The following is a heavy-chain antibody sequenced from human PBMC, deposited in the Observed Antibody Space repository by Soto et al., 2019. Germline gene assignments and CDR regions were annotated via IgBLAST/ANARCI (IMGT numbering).Heavy chain of an antibody. CDR3: ASGLASGTPSDY. J-gene: IGHJ4*02. CDR1: GFSFSSYG. D-gene: IGHD3-3*01. CDR2: ISYDGSNK. V-gene: IGHV3-30*03. Sequence: GGSLRLSCAASGFSFSSYGMHWVRQAPVKGLEWVAFISYDGSNKHYADSVKGRFAISRDNSKNTLYLQMNSLRAEDTAVYYCASGLASGTPSDYWGQGTLVTVSS.